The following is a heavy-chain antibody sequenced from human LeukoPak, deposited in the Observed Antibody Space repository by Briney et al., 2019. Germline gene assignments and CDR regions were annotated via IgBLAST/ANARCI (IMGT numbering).Heavy chain of an antibody. CDR1: GYTFTSYG. V-gene: IGHV1-18*01. CDR2: ISAYNGNT. CDR3: ARDPTNTYYYDSSGQDFDY. Sequence: ASVKVSCKASGYTFTSYGISWLRQAPGQGLKWMGWISAYNGNTNYAQKLQGRVTMTTDTSTSTAYMELRSLRSDDTAVYYCARDPTNTYYYDSSGQDFDYWGQGTLVTVSS. D-gene: IGHD3-22*01. J-gene: IGHJ4*02.